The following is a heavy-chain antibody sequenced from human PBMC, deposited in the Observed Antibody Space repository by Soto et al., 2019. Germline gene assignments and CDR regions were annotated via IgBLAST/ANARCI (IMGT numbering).Heavy chain of an antibody. CDR3: ARMDSGLRFVFDY. V-gene: IGHV4-31*03. CDR1: CGSISSGGYY. J-gene: IGHJ4*02. D-gene: IGHD5-12*01. Sequence: QVQLQESGPGLVKPSQTLSLTCTVSCGSISSGGYYWSWIRQPPGKGLEWIGYIYYSGSTYYNPSLKSRVTISVDTSKNQFSLKLSSVTAADTAVYYCARMDSGLRFVFDYWGQGPRVTVSS. CDR2: IYYSGST.